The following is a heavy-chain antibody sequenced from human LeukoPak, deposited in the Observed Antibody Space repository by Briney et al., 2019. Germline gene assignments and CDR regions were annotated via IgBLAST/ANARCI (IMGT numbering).Heavy chain of an antibody. CDR1: GYTFTSYG. D-gene: IGHD3-10*01. CDR3: ARAGVVRGTKSTFDY. Sequence: ASVKVSCKASGYTFTSYGISWVRQAPGQGLERMGWISAYNGNTNYAQKLQGRVTMTTDTSTSTAYMELRSLRSDDTAVYYCARAGVVRGTKSTFDYWGQGTLVTVSS. CDR2: ISAYNGNT. J-gene: IGHJ4*02. V-gene: IGHV1-18*04.